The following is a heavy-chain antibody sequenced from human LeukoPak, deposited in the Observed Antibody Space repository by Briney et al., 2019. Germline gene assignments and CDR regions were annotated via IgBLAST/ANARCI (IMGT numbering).Heavy chain of an antibody. J-gene: IGHJ6*02. Sequence: GGSLRLSCAASGFTFSSYGMHWVRQAPGKGLEWVAVIWYDGSNKYYADSVKGRFTISRDNSKNTLYLQMNSLRAEDTAVYYCARDPLRYFDWPRFYYYYYGMDVWGQGTTVTVSS. CDR1: GFTFSSYG. D-gene: IGHD3-9*01. CDR2: IWYDGSNK. CDR3: ARDPLRYFDWPRFYYYYYGMDV. V-gene: IGHV3-33*01.